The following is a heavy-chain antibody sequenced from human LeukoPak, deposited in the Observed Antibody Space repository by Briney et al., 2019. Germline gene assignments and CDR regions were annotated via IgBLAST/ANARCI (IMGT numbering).Heavy chain of an antibody. CDR1: GYTFSNYG. Sequence: ASVKVSCKASGYTFSNYGISWVRQAPGQGLEWVGWIRGDNGKTNYAQKFQGIVTMTTETSTSTAYMELGSLGSDETAVYYCARVDLLTGYYFFDYWGQGTLVTVSS. CDR3: ARVDLLTGYYFFDY. V-gene: IGHV1-18*01. CDR2: IRGDNGKT. J-gene: IGHJ4*02. D-gene: IGHD3-9*01.